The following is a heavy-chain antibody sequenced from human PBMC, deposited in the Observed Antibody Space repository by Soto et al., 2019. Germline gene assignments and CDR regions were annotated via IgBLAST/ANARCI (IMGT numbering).Heavy chain of an antibody. J-gene: IGHJ5*02. CDR1: GGSINSADYY. Sequence: QVQLQESGPGLVKPSQTLSLTCTVSGGSINSADYYWTWIRRSPGKGLEWIVNIYYSGSAYSNPSLKKRVTTSGATSKNQFSLNLYSVTAADTAVYYCARGLRKTASHYTSWFDPWGQGTLVTVSS. V-gene: IGHV4-30-4*01. CDR2: IYYSGSA. CDR3: ARGLRKTASHYTSWFDP. D-gene: IGHD1-1*01.